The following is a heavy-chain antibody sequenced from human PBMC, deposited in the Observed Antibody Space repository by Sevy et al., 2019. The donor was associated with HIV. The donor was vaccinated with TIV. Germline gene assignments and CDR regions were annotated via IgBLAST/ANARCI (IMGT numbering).Heavy chain of an antibody. CDR2: ISSSSSTI. CDR3: ARKGPRSSSWSFDY. D-gene: IGHD6-13*01. J-gene: IGHJ4*02. CDR1: GFTFSSYS. V-gene: IGHV3-48*01. Sequence: GGSLILSCAASGFTFSSYSMNWVRQAPGKGLEWVSYISSSSSTIYYADSVKGRFTISRDNAKNSLYLQMNSLRAEDTPVYYCARKGPRSSSWSFDYWGQGTLVTVSS.